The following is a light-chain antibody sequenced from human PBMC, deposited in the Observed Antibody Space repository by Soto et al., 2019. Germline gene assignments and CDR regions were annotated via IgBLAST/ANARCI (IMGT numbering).Light chain of an antibody. CDR2: DAS. CDR1: QSVSSSY. J-gene: IGKJ1*01. CDR3: QHRSNWWT. V-gene: IGKV3D-20*02. Sequence: EIVLTQSPGTLSLSPGERATLSCRTSQSVSSSYLAWYQQKPGQAPRLLIYDASNRATGIPARFSGSGSGTDFTLTISSLEPEDFAVYYCQHRSNWWTFGQGTKVDIK.